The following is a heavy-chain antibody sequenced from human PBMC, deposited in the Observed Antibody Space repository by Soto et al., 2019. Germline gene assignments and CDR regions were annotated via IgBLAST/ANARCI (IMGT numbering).Heavy chain of an antibody. CDR1: GFTFSIYA. V-gene: IGHV3-23*01. D-gene: IGHD6-6*01. CDR2: ISGSGGST. J-gene: IGHJ5*02. CDR3: AKYAIAARPPAWVVWFDH. Sequence: GGSLRLSCAASGFTFSIYAMSWVRQAPGKGLEWVSAISGSGGSTYYADSVKGRFTISRDNSKNTLYLQMNSLRAEDTAVYYCAKYAIAARPPAWVVWFDHWGQGTLVTVSS.